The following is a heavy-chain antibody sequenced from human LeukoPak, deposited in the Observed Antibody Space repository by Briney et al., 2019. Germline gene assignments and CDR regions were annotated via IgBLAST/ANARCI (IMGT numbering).Heavy chain of an antibody. D-gene: IGHD1-1*01. J-gene: IGHJ5*02. CDR1: GFTFSSYA. V-gene: IGHV3-23*01. Sequence: PGGSLRLSCAASGFTFSSYAMGWVRQAPGKGLEWVSAISGSGGSTYYADSVKGRFTISRDNSKNTLYLQTNSLRAEDTAVYYCAKAGSRRGWFDPWGQGTLVTVSS. CDR3: AKAGSRRGWFDP. CDR2: ISGSGGST.